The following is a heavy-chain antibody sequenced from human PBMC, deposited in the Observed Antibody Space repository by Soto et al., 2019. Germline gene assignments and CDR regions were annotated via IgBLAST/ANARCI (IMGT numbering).Heavy chain of an antibody. V-gene: IGHV3-13*01. J-gene: IGHJ4*02. CDR1: GFTFSSYD. D-gene: IGHD6-19*01. Sequence: GGSLRLSCAASGFTFSSYDMHWVRQATGKGLEWVSAIGTAGDTYYPGSVKGRFTISRENAKNSLYLQMNSLRAEDTAVYYCARVGYSSGWYYFDYWGQGTLVTVSS. CDR3: ARVGYSSGWYYFDY. CDR2: IGTAGDT.